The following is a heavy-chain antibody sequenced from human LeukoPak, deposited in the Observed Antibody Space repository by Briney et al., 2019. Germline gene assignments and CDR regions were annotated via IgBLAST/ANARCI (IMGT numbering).Heavy chain of an antibody. CDR2: IIPIFGTA. CDR1: VGTFTRYA. V-gene: IGHV1-69*06. J-gene: IGHJ4*02. Sequence: SVKVSCKAAVGTFTRYAISGVRQARGEGLEWMGGIIPIFGTANYAQKFQGRVTITAEKSTSTAYMELSSLRSEDTAVYYCARDDIAVAGYFDYWGQGTLVTVSS. CDR3: ARDDIAVAGYFDY. D-gene: IGHD6-19*01.